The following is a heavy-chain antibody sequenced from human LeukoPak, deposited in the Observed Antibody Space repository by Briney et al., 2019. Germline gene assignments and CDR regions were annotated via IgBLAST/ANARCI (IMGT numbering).Heavy chain of an antibody. V-gene: IGHV6-1*01. CDR2: TYYRSKWYN. D-gene: IGHD5-12*01. CDR3: ARATWHAPYYYYGMDV. Sequence: SQTLSLTCAISGDSVSSNSAAWNWIRQSPSRGLEWLGRTYYRSKWYNDYAVSVKSRITINPDTSRNQFSLQLNSVTPEDTAVYYCARATWHAPYYYYGMDVWGQGTTVTVSS. CDR1: GDSVSSNSAA. J-gene: IGHJ6*02.